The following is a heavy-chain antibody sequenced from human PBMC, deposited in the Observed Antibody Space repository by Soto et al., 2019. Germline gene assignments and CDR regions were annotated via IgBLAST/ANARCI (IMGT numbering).Heavy chain of an antibody. CDR3: AAPPLY. V-gene: IGHV3-30*03. J-gene: IGHJ4*02. CDR2: ISYDGSNK. D-gene: IGHD6-6*01. CDR1: RFTFSNYG. Sequence: GGSLRLSCAASRFTFSNYGMHWVRQAPGKGLEWVAVISYDGSNKYYADSVKGRLTISRDNSKNTLYLQMNRLRAEDTAVYYCAAPPLYWGQGTLVTVSS.